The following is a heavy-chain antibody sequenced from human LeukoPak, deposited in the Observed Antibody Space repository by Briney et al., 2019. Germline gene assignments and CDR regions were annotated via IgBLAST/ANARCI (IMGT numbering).Heavy chain of an antibody. CDR2: IYYSGST. V-gene: IGHV4-31*03. J-gene: IGHJ4*02. CDR1: GGSISSGGYY. D-gene: IGHD2-2*01. Sequence: TLSLTCTVSGGSISSGGYYWSWIRQHPGKGLEWIGYIYYSGSTYYNPSLKSRVTISVDTSKNQFSLKLSSVTAADTAVYYCATYRGDIVVVPAFDYWGQGTLVTVSS. CDR3: ATYRGDIVVVPAFDY.